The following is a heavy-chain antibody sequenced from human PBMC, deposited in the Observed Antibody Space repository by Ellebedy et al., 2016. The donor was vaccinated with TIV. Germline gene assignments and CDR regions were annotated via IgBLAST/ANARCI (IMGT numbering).Heavy chain of an antibody. D-gene: IGHD3-3*01. J-gene: IGHJ5*02. CDR3: ARDITIFGVGNWSNP. CDR2: IKEDGSDT. CDR1: GFMFSDFW. Sequence: GESLKISXAASGFMFSDFWMSWFRQAPGKGLEWVASIKEDGSDTAYVDSLKGRFTVSRDNAKKSLYLQMNSLRAEDTAVYYYARDITIFGVGNWSNPWGQGTLVTVSS. V-gene: IGHV3-7*03.